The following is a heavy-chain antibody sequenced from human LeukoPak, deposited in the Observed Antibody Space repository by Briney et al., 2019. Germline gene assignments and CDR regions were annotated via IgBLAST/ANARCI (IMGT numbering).Heavy chain of an antibody. CDR2: ISSSSTFI. V-gene: IGHV3-21*05. D-gene: IGHD2-15*01. J-gene: IGHJ4*02. Sequence: GRSLRLSCAASGFPFSTYNMTWVRQAPGKGLEGVSYISSSSTFIKYADSVKGRFTTSRDNAKSSLFLQLSSLRVEDTAVYYCARDGGKGYESDHWGQGTLVTVSS. CDR1: GFPFSTYN. CDR3: ARDGGKGYESDH.